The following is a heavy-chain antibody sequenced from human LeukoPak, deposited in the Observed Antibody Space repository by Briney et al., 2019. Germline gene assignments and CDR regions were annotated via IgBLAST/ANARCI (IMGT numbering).Heavy chain of an antibody. CDR3: ARGGVGCFDY. D-gene: IGHD3-10*01. CDR2: VNSDGSSA. CDR1: GFTFSNYW. V-gene: IGHV3-74*01. J-gene: IGHJ4*02. Sequence: QTGGSLRLSCAASGFTFSNYWIHWVRQAPGKGLVWVSHVNSDGSSATYADSVKGRLTISRDNAKNIVYLQMNSLRAEDTAVYYCARGGVGCFDYRGQGALVTVSS.